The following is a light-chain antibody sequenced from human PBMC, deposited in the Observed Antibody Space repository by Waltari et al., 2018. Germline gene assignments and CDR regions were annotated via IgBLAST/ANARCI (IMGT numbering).Light chain of an antibody. V-gene: IGKV3-15*01. J-gene: IGKJ1*01. Sequence: EIVMTQSPATLSVSPGERATXSRRASQSVSSDLAWYQQKPGQAPRLLIYDTSTRATGIPARFSASGSGTEFTLTISSMQSEDVAVYYCQQYNNWPPWTFGQGTKVEIK. CDR3: QQYNNWPPWT. CDR2: DTS. CDR1: QSVSSD.